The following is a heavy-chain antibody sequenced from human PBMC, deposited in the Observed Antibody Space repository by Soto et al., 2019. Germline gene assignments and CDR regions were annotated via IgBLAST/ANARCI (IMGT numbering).Heavy chain of an antibody. D-gene: IGHD3-3*01. Sequence: QVQLVESGGGVVQPGRSLRLSCAASGFAFSSYAMHWVRQAPGKGLEWVAVISYDGRNKYYADSVKGRFTISRDNSKNTLYLQMNSLRTEDTAVYYCAREIERLLGYWGLGALVTVSS. J-gene: IGHJ4*02. CDR2: ISYDGRNK. CDR1: GFAFSSYA. CDR3: AREIERLLGY. V-gene: IGHV3-30*04.